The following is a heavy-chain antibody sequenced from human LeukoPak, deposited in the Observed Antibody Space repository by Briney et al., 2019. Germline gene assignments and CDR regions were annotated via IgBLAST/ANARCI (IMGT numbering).Heavy chain of an antibody. CDR1: GFTFSSYG. CDR3: AKGGLVAARDYYYYGMDV. Sequence: GGSLRLSCAASGFTFSSYGMHWVRQAPGKGLEWVAVISYDGSNKYYADSVKGRFTISRDNSKNTLYLQMNSLRAGDTAVYYCAKGGLVAARDYYYYGMDVWGQGTTVTVSS. D-gene: IGHD6-6*01. CDR2: ISYDGSNK. V-gene: IGHV3-30*18. J-gene: IGHJ6*02.